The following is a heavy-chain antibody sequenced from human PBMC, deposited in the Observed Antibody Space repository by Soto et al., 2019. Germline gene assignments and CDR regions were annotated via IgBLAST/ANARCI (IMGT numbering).Heavy chain of an antibody. CDR3: AKPIDSSGFDY. CDR1: GFTFDDYA. J-gene: IGHJ4*02. Sequence: EVQLLESGGGLVQPGGSLRLSCAASGFTFDDYAMHWVRQAPGKGLEWVSGISWNSGSIGYADSVKGRFTISRDNAKNSLYLQMNSLRAEDTALYYCAKPIDSSGFDYWGQGTLVTVSS. V-gene: IGHV3-9*01. CDR2: ISWNSGSI. D-gene: IGHD3-22*01.